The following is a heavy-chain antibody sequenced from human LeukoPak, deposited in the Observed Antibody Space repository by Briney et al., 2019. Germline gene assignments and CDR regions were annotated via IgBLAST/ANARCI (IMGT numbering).Heavy chain of an antibody. CDR3: AKDYTYDYGSGSFLDY. V-gene: IGHV3-23*01. Sequence: GGSLRLSCAASGFTFSIYAMSWVRQAPGKGLEWVSGTSGSGGSTYYADSVKGRFTISRDNSKNTLYLQMNSLRAEETAVYYCAKDYTYDYGSGSFLDYWGQGTLVTVSS. CDR2: TSGSGGST. J-gene: IGHJ4*02. CDR1: GFTFSIYA. D-gene: IGHD3-10*01.